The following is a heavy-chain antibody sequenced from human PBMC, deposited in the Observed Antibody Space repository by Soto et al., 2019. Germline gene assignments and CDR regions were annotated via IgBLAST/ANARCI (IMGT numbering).Heavy chain of an antibody. J-gene: IGHJ6*02. CDR3: TRATRLDYYYYGMDV. D-gene: IGHD3-3*01. Sequence: PGGSLRLSCAASGFSFSNAWMNWVRQAPGKGLEWVGRIKSKTDDETTDYAAPVKGRFTISRDDSKNTLYLQMNSLKTEDTAVYFCTRATRLDYYYYGMDVWGQGTTVTVSS. V-gene: IGHV3-15*07. CDR2: IKSKTDDETT. CDR1: GFSFSNAW.